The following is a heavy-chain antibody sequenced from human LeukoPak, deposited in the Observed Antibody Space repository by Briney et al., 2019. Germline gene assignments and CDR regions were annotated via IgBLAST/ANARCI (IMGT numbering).Heavy chain of an antibody. J-gene: IGHJ4*02. D-gene: IGHD2-21*02. CDR1: GFTFSNHL. CDR2: IRGDGSGT. CDR3: ARRLCGRGDCSSFDY. V-gene: IGHV3-23*01. Sequence: GGSLRLSCAVSGFTFSNHLMSWVRQAPGKGLEWVSTIRGDGSGTYYADSVKGRFTISRDNSKNTLYLQMNSLRAEDTALYFCARRLCGRGDCSSFDYWGQGTLVTVSS.